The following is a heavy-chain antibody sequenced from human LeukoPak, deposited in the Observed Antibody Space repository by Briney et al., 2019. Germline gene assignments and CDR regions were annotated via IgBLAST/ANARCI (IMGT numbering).Heavy chain of an antibody. CDR3: ARSPRVVGATIAFDY. V-gene: IGHV4-39*07. CDR2: ICYSGST. Sequence: PSETLSLTCTVSGGSISSSSYYWDWIRQPPGKGLEWIGSICYSGSTYYNPSLKSRVTISVDTSKNQFSLKLSSVTAADTAVYYCARSPRVVGATIAFDYWGQGTLVTVSS. CDR1: GGSISSSSYY. J-gene: IGHJ4*02. D-gene: IGHD1-26*01.